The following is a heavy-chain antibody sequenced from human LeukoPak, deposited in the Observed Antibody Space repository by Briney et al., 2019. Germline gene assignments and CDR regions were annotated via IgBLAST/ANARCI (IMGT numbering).Heavy chain of an antibody. V-gene: IGHV4-34*01. Sequence: SETLSLTCAVYGGSFSGYYWSWIRQPPGKGLEWIGEINHSGSTNYNPSLKSRVTISVDTSKNQFSLKLSSVTAADTAVYYCARADDYGDDNFDYWGQGTLVTVSS. D-gene: IGHD4-17*01. CDR2: INHSGST. J-gene: IGHJ4*02. CDR1: GGSFSGYY. CDR3: ARADDYGDDNFDY.